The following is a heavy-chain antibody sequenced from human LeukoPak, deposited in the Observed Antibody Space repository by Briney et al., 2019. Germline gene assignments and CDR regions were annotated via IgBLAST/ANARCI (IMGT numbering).Heavy chain of an antibody. CDR3: TTRSGDFWSGFVN. CDR1: GNSLSELS. J-gene: IGHJ4*02. CDR2: FDPEEAKI. D-gene: IGHD3-3*01. Sequence: ASVTVSCKVSGNSLSELSIQRVRQAPGKGLECMGGFDPEEAKIVYAQNFQGRVTMTEDTSTQTAYMELSGLTPDDTAVYYCTTRSGDFWSGFVNWGQGTLVTVSS. V-gene: IGHV1-24*01.